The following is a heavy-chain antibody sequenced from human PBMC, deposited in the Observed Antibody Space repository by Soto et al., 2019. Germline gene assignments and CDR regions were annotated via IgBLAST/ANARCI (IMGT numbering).Heavy chain of an antibody. V-gene: IGHV1-18*01. J-gene: IGHJ4*02. D-gene: IGHD6-13*01. CDR3: ARSGSSLNLRDFDS. CDR1: AYTFTNYG. Sequence: QVQLVQSGGEVKKPGASVKVSCKASAYTFTNYGISWVRQAPGQGLEGMGWISAYNGNINYAQKFRGRVTMTTDTSTSSAYLEVRSLRSDDTAVYYCARSGSSLNLRDFDSWGQGTLVTVSS. CDR2: ISAYNGNI.